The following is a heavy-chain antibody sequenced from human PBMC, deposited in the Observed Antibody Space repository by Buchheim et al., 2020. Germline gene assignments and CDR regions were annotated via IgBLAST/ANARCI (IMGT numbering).Heavy chain of an antibody. D-gene: IGHD1-26*01. J-gene: IGHJ4*02. V-gene: IGHV1-46*01. CDR3: ARGPKDFGTYYPGSY. Sequence: QVQLVQSGAEVKKPGASVKVSCKASGYTFTSYYIHWVRQAPGQGLEWMGIINPSGGSTNYAQKFQGRVTMTRDTSTSIVYMELSSLRSEDTAVYYCARGPKDFGTYYPGSYWGQGTL. CDR1: GYTFTSYY. CDR2: INPSGGST.